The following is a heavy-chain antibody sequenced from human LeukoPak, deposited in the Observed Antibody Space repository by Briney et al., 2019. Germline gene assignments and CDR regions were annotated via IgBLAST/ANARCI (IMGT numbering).Heavy chain of an antibody. CDR1: GFTFSSYW. V-gene: IGHV3-7*05. D-gene: IGHD3-22*01. CDR3: AREYYSDSSGSDY. Sequence: GGSLRLSCAASGFTFSSYWMSWVRQAPGKGLQWVANINQDGSEKYSVDSVKGRFTISRDNAKNSLYLQMNSLRAEDTAVYYCAREYYSDSSGSDYWGQGTMVTVSS. CDR2: INQDGSEK. J-gene: IGHJ4*02.